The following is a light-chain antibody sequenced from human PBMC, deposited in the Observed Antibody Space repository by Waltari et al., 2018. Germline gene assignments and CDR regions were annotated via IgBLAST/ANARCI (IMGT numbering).Light chain of an antibody. CDR3: QQRSNWPSS. Sequence: DIVLTQSPATLSLPPGERATLSCRVSQSVSDYLAWYQQKPGQAPRLLISAASNRATGIPARFSGSGSGTDFTHTISSLEPEDFAFYYCQQRSNWPSSFGQGTRLEIK. CDR2: AAS. V-gene: IGKV3-11*01. J-gene: IGKJ5*01. CDR1: QSVSDY.